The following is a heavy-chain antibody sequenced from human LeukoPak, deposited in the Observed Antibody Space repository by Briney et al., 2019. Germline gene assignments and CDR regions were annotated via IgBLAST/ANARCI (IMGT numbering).Heavy chain of an antibody. D-gene: IGHD3-10*01. CDR3: AKTALYGSGSYHLDY. CDR2: ISGSGGST. J-gene: IGHJ4*02. V-gene: IGHV3-23*01. CDR1: GFTFSSYA. Sequence: PGGSLRLSCEASGFTFSSYAMSWVRQAPGKGLEWVSAISGSGGSTYYADSVKGRFTISRDNSKNTLYLQMNSLRAEDTAVYYCAKTALYGSGSYHLDYWGQGTLVTVSS.